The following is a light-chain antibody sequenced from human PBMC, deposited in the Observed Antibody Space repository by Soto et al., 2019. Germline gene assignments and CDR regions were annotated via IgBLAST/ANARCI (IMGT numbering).Light chain of an antibody. J-gene: IGKJ1*01. CDR3: QQYNSYSWT. V-gene: IGKV1-5*01. CDR2: AAS. CDR1: QSVSGW. Sequence: DIQMTQSPSTLSASVGDRVIITCRASQSVSGWLAWYQQKPGKAPKLLIYAASSLQSGVPSRFSGSGSGTEFTLTISSLQPDDFATYYCQQYNSYSWTFGQGTKVDIK.